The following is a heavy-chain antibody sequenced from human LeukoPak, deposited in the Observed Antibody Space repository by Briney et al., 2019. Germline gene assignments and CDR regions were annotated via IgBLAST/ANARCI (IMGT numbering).Heavy chain of an antibody. CDR2: IKQDGSEK. V-gene: IGHV3-7*01. CDR3: ARDSKKYCSGGSCYSNFDY. D-gene: IGHD2-15*01. CDR1: GFTFSSYW. J-gene: IGHJ4*02. Sequence: GGSLRLSCAASGFTFSSYWMSWVRQAPGKGLEWVANIKQDGSEKYYVDSVMGRFTISRDNAKNSLYLQMNSLRAEDTAVYYCARDSKKYCSGGSCYSNFDYWGQGTLVTVSS.